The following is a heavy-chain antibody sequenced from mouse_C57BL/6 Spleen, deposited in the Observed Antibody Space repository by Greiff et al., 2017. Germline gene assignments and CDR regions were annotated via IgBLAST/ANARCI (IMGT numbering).Heavy chain of an antibody. Sequence: EVKLVESGGGLVKPGGSLKLSCAASGFTFSDYGMHWVRQAPEKGLEWVAYISSGSSTIYYADTVKGRFTISRDNAKNTLFLQMTSLMSEDTAMYYCARDSSHWYFDVWGTGTTVTVSS. J-gene: IGHJ1*03. CDR1: GFTFSDYG. CDR2: ISSGSSTI. V-gene: IGHV5-17*01. CDR3: ARDSSHWYFDV. D-gene: IGHD1-1*01.